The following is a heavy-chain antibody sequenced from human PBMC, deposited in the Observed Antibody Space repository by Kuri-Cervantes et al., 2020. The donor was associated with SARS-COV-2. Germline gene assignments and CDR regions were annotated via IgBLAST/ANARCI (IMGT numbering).Heavy chain of an antibody. D-gene: IGHD6-13*01. CDR3: ARAIAAAAPFDY. CDR2: IYYSGST. V-gene: IGHV4-59*01. J-gene: IGHJ4*02. Sequence: SETLSLTCTVSGGSISSYYWSWIRRPPGKGLEWIGYIYYSGSTNYNPSLKSRVTISVDTSKNQFSLKLSSVAAADTAVYYCARAIAAAAPFDYWGQGTLVTVSS. CDR1: GGSISSYY.